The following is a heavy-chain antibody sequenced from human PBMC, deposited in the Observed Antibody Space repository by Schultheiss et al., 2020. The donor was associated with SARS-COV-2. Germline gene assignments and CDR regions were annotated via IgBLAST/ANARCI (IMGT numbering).Heavy chain of an antibody. CDR2: INPNSGGT. J-gene: IGHJ4*02. CDR3: ASGAGGVDY. Sequence: ASVKVSCKVSGYTLTELSMHWVRQAPGKGLEWMGWINPNSGGTNYAQKFQGWVTMTRDTSASTAYMELSSLRSEDTAVYYCASGAGGVDYWGQGTLVTVSS. D-gene: IGHD1-26*01. CDR1: GYTLTELS. V-gene: IGHV1-2*04.